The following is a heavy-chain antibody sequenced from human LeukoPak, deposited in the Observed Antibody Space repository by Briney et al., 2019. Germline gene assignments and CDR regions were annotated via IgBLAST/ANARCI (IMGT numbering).Heavy chain of an antibody. CDR1: GYTFTGYY. CDR2: INPNSGGT. CDR3: AKTEGYCSSTSCYRPRLELLYYYYGMDV. V-gene: IGHV1-2*06. Sequence: GASVKVSCRASGYTFTGYYMHWVRQAPGQGLEWMGRINPNSGGTNYAQKFQGRVTMTRDTSISTAYMELSRLRSDDTAVYYCAKTEGYCSSTSCYRPRLELLYYYYGMDVWGQGTTVTVSS. D-gene: IGHD2-2*01. J-gene: IGHJ6*02.